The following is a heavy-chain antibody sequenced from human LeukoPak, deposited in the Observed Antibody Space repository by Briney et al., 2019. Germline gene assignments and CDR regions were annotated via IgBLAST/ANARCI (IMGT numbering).Heavy chain of an antibody. CDR2: ISSSGSTI. CDR1: GFTFSSYE. V-gene: IGHV3-48*03. J-gene: IGHJ4*02. D-gene: IGHD1-26*01. CDR3: AREGTVGATIASDYFDY. Sequence: GGSLRLSCAASGFTFSSYEMNWVRQAPGKGQEWVSYISSSGSTIYYADSVKGRFTISRDNAKNSLYLQMNSLRAEDTAVYYCAREGTVGATIASDYFDYWGQGTLVTVSS.